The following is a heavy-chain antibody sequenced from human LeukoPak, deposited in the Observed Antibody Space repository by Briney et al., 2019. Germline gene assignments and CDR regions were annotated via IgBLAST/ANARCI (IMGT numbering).Heavy chain of an antibody. CDR3: ARSYSSSPLGY. J-gene: IGHJ4*02. CDR1: GFIVSSNH. Sequence: PGGSLRLSCAASGFIVSSNHMNWVRQAPGKGLEWVSVIYSGGKTFYADSVKGRFTISRDNSENTLYPQMNSLRAEDTAVYYCARSYSSSPLGYWGRGTLVTVSS. CDR2: IYSGGKT. D-gene: IGHD6-13*01. V-gene: IGHV3-53*01.